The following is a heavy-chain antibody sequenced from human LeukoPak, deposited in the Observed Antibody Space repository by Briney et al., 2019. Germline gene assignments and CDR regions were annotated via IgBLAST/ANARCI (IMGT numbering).Heavy chain of an antibody. V-gene: IGHV4-39*01. CDR2: IYYSGST. Sequence: SETLSLTCTVSGGSISSSSYYWGWIRQPPGKGLEWIGSIYYSGSTYYNPSLKSRVTISVDTSKNQLSLKLSSVTAADTAVYYCARQDYSSSWYYFDYWGQGTLVTASS. D-gene: IGHD6-13*01. CDR1: GGSISSSSYY. J-gene: IGHJ4*02. CDR3: ARQDYSSSWYYFDY.